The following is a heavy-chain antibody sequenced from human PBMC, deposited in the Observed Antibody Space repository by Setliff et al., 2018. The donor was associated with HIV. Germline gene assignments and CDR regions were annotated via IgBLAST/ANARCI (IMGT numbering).Heavy chain of an antibody. J-gene: IGHJ5*02. D-gene: IGHD4-17*01. CDR1: GAPFSGFH. V-gene: IGHV4-34*01. Sequence: SLTCAVYGAPFSGFHWCWIRQPPGRGLEWIGEINHSGSTNYNLSLNSRVTISVDTSKNQFSLKVSSVTAADTAVYYCARVGTTVTTRETYKWFDPWGQGTLVTVSS. CDR2: INHSGST. CDR3: ARVGTTVTTRETYKWFDP.